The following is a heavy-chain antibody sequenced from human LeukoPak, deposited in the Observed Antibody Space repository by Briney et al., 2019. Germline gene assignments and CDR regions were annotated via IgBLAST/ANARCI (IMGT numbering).Heavy chain of an antibody. CDR2: INPSSGAT. J-gene: IGHJ4*02. CDR1: GYTFTAYY. D-gene: IGHD6-19*01. V-gene: IGHV1-46*01. Sequence: GASVKVSCKSSGYTFTAYYMHWVRQAPGQGLEWMGIINPSSGATAYAQKFQGRVAMTRDTSTSTVYMELSSPRSEDTAVYYCARDRGLLYSSSGCLDYWGQGTLVTVSS. CDR3: ARDRGLLYSSSGCLDY.